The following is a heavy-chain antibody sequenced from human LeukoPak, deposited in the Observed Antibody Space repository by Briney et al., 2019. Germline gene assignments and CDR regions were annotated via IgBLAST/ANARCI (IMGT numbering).Heavy chain of an antibody. CDR1: GFTVSSNY. J-gene: IGHJ3*02. CDR2: IYSGGRT. Sequence: AGGSLRLSCAASGFTVSSNYMSWVRQTPGKGLEWVSVIYSGGRTYYADSVKGRFTISRDNSKNTLYLQINSLRAEDTAVYYCAKDRRFLEWLKSHDAFDIWGQGTMVTVSS. V-gene: IGHV3-53*01. D-gene: IGHD3-3*01. CDR3: AKDRRFLEWLKSHDAFDI.